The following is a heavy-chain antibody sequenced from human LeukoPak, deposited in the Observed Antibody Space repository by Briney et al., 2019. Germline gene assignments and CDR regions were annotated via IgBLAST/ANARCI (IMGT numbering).Heavy chain of an antibody. CDR2: ISAYNGNT. CDR1: GYTFTSYG. CDR3: AREGSSSYLYYYYYMDV. J-gene: IGHJ6*03. V-gene: IGHV1-18*01. D-gene: IGHD6-6*01. Sequence: ASVKVSCKASGYTFTSYGISWVRQAPGQGLEWMGWISAYNGNTNYAQKLQGRVTMTTDTSTSTAYMELRSLRSDDTAVYYCAREGSSSYLYYYYYMDVWGKGTTVTVSS.